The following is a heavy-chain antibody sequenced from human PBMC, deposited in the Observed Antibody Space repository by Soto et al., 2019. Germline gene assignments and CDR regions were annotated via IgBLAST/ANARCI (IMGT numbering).Heavy chain of an antibody. CDR2: IYPGDSDT. D-gene: IGHD4-17*01. CDR1: GYSFTSYW. CDR3: ARHFRDYGDYVSAFDI. J-gene: IGHJ3*02. V-gene: IGHV5-51*01. Sequence: EVQLVQSGAEVKKPGESLKISCKGSGYSFTSYWIGWVRQMPGKGLEWMGIIYPGDSDTRYSPSFQGQVTISADKSISTAYLQWSSLKASDTAMYYCARHFRDYGDYVSAFDIWGQGTMVTVSS.